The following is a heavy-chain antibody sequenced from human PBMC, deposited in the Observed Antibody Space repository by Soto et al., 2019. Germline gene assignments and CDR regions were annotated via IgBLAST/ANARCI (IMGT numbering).Heavy chain of an antibody. Sequence: QVQLQESGPGLVKPSQTLSLTCTVSGGSISSGGYYWSWIRQHPGKGLEWIGYIYYSGSTYYNPSLESRVTISVDTSKNQFSLKLSSVTAADTAVYYCARVLANLWFGEGQYYFDYWGQGTLVTVSS. D-gene: IGHD3-10*01. J-gene: IGHJ4*02. V-gene: IGHV4-31*03. CDR3: ARVLANLWFGEGQYYFDY. CDR2: IYYSGST. CDR1: GGSISSGGYY.